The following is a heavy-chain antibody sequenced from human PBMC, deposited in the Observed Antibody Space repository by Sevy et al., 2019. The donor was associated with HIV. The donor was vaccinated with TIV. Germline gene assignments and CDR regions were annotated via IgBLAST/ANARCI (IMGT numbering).Heavy chain of an antibody. J-gene: IGHJ3*02. CDR3: AREVSSPGYYDIAGYGDEAFDI. CDR2: ISFSSSYI. Sequence: GGSLRLSCAASGFTFDTYTMNWVRQAPGKGLEWVSSISFSSSYIYYADSVKGRFTISRDSAKSSLYLQMNSLRADDTAVYYCAREVSSPGYYDIAGYGDEAFDIWGQGTMVTVSS. V-gene: IGHV3-21*01. CDR1: GFTFDTYT. D-gene: IGHD3-22*01.